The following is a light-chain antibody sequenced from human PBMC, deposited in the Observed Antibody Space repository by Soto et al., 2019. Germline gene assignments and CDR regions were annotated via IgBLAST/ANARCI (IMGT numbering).Light chain of an antibody. J-gene: IGKJ1*01. CDR1: QSVDNN. CDR3: QQYNIWPKT. V-gene: IGKV3-15*01. Sequence: EIVMTQSPAILSVSPGERATLSCRASQSVDNNLAWYQQKPGQAPRLLIYGASTRATGIPARFSGSGSGTEFTLTISSLQSEDFAFFYCQQYNIWPKTFGQGTMVDI. CDR2: GAS.